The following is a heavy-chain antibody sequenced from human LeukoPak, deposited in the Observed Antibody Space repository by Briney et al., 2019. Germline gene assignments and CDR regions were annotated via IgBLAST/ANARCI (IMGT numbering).Heavy chain of an antibody. CDR2: IWYDGSNK. J-gene: IGHJ3*02. CDR1: GFTFSSYG. V-gene: IGHV3-33*01. CDR3: ARYYSSGWYDHAFDI. D-gene: IGHD6-19*01. Sequence: GGSLRLSCAASGFTFSSYGMPWVRQAPGKGLEWVAAIWYDGSNKYYADSVKGRFTISRDNSKNTLYLQMNSLGDEDTAVYYCARYYSSGWYDHAFDIWGKGQWSPSLQ.